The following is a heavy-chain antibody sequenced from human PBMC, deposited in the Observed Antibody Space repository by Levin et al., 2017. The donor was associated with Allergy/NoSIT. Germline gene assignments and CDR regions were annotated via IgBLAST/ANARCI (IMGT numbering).Heavy chain of an antibody. CDR1: DGSISSSSFY. CDR2: FYYSGST. D-gene: IGHD1-1*01. V-gene: IGHV4-39*01. J-gene: IGHJ4*02. Sequence: SETLSLTCTVSDGSISSSSFYWGWIRQPPGKGLEWIGSFYYSGSTYNNPSLKSRVTISVDTSKNQFSLKLSSVTAADTAVYYCARTSSNWYLFDYWGQGTLVTVSS. CDR3: ARTSSNWYLFDY.